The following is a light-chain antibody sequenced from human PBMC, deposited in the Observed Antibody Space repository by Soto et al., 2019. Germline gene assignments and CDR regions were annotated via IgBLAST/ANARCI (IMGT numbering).Light chain of an antibody. CDR2: EVS. V-gene: IGLV2-14*01. Sequence: QSALTQPASVSGSPGQSITISCTGTSSDVGGYNYVSWYQQHPGKAPELMIYEVSNRPSGVSNRFSGSKSGNTASLTISGLQAEDEADYYCSSYTSSRVFGGGTQLTVL. CDR3: SSYTSSRV. J-gene: IGLJ2*01. CDR1: SSDVGGYNY.